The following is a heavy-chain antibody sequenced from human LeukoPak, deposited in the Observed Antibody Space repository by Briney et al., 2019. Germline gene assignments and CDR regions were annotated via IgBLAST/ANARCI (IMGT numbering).Heavy chain of an antibody. CDR1: GFTFSDYS. CDR2: ISSRSSYI. Sequence: GGSLRLSCATSGFTFSDYSMNWVRQAPGKGLEWVSSISSRSSYIYYADSVKGRFTISKDYAKNSLYLQMNSLRAEDTAVYYCARDGCSGGSCYPYYYYMDVWSKGTAVTVSS. CDR3: ARDGCSGGSCYPYYYYMDV. D-gene: IGHD2-15*01. J-gene: IGHJ6*03. V-gene: IGHV3-21*01.